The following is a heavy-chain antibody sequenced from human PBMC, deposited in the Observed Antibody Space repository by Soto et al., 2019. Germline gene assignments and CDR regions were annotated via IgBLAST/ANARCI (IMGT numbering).Heavy chain of an antibody. CDR2: IWYDGSNK. V-gene: IGHV3-33*01. Sequence: QVQLVESGGGVVQPGRSLRLSCAASGFTFSSYGMHWVRQAPGKGLEWVAVIWYDGSNKYYADSVKGRFTISRDNSKNTLYLQINSLRAEDTAVYYCAIEGQAGYFDYWGQGTLVTVSS. CDR3: AIEGQAGYFDY. D-gene: IGHD6-19*01. J-gene: IGHJ4*02. CDR1: GFTFSSYG.